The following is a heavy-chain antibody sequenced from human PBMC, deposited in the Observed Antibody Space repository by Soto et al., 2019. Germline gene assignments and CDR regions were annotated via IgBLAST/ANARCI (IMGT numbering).Heavy chain of an antibody. D-gene: IGHD5-18*01. CDR1: GGTFSSYA. Sequence: SVKVSCNASGGTFSSYAISWVRQAPGQGLEWMGGIIPIFGTANYAQKFQGRVTITADESTSTAYMELSSLRSEDTAVYYCASCEGGYTLGPYYYGMDVWGQGTTVTV. V-gene: IGHV1-69*13. J-gene: IGHJ6*02. CDR3: ASCEGGYTLGPYYYGMDV. CDR2: IIPIFGTA.